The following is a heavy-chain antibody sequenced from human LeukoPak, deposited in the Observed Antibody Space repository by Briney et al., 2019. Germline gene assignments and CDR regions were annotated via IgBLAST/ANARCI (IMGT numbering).Heavy chain of an antibody. CDR3: ARAFGLTDY. Sequence: GGSLRLPCAASGFTVSSYSMNWVRQAPGKGLEWVSYISSSSSTIYYADSVKGRFTISGDNAKNSLYPQMNSLRDEDTAVYYCARAFGLTDYWGQGTLVTVSS. D-gene: IGHD3/OR15-3a*01. V-gene: IGHV3-48*02. CDR2: ISSSSSTI. J-gene: IGHJ4*02. CDR1: GFTVSSYS.